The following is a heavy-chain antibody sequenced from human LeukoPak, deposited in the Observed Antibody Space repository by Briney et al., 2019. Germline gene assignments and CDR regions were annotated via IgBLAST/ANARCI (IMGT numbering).Heavy chain of an antibody. CDR1: SGSISSYY. D-gene: IGHD6-19*01. Sequence: SETLSLTCTVSSGSISSYYWSWIRQPPGKGLEYIGYVYYTGSTHYNPSLKSRVTLSVDTSKNQFSLKLSSVTAADTAVYYCARDLLRQWPTRGNHFDYWGQGTLVTVSS. CDR3: ARDLLRQWPTRGNHFDY. CDR2: VYYTGST. V-gene: IGHV4-59*01. J-gene: IGHJ4*02.